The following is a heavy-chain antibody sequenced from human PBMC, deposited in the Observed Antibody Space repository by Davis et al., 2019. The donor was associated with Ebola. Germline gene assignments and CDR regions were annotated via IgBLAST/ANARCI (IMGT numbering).Heavy chain of an antibody. V-gene: IGHV3-33*08. CDR2: IWYDGSNK. J-gene: IGHJ5*01. CDR1: GFTFSGSA. CDR3: ARDQDTSPEWNWFDS. D-gene: IGHD3-3*01. Sequence: GESLKISCAASGFTFSGSAMHWVRQAPGKGLEWVAVIWYDGSNKYYADSVKGRFTISRDNSKNTLYLQMNSLRAEDTALYYCARDQDTSPEWNWFDSWGQGTLVTVSS.